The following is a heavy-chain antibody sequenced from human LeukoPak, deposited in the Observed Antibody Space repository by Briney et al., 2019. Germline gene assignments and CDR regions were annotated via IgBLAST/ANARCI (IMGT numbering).Heavy chain of an antibody. CDR3: ARARRNYYGSGSYRSPFDY. CDR1: GGSFSGYY. CDR2: IHHSGST. Sequence: SETLSLTCAVDGGSFSGYYWSWIRQPPGKGLEWIGEIHHSGSTNYNPSLKSRVTMSVDTSKNQFSLKLSSVTAADTAVYYCARARRNYYGSGSYRSPFDYWGQGTLVTVSS. V-gene: IGHV4-34*01. J-gene: IGHJ4*02. D-gene: IGHD3-10*01.